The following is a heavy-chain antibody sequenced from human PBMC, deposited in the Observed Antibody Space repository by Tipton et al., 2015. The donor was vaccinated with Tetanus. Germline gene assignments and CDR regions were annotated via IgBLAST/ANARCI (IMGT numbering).Heavy chain of an antibody. Sequence: LRLSCTVSGGSISSSSYYWGWIRPPPGKGLEWIGSIYYSGTTYYNPSLKSRVTISVDTSKNQFSLKLSSVTAADTAVYYCARRLLGIAAALYYFDYWGQGSLVTVSS. J-gene: IGHJ4*02. CDR1: GGSISSSSYY. CDR3: ARRLLGIAAALYYFDY. D-gene: IGHD6-13*01. V-gene: IGHV4-39*01. CDR2: IYYSGTT.